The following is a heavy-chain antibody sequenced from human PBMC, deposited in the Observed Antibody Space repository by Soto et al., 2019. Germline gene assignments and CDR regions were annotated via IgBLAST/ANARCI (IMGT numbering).Heavy chain of an antibody. V-gene: IGHV4-30-4*01. Sequence: QVQLQESGPGLVKPSQTLSLTCTVSGGSISSGDYYWSWIRQPPGKGLEWIGYIYYSGSTYYNPYLKRRVTISVDTSKNQFSLKLSSVTAAATAVYYCARGRPDGARLDPWGQGTLVTVSS. CDR1: GGSISSGDYY. J-gene: IGHJ5*02. D-gene: IGHD6-6*01. CDR3: ARGRPDGARLDP. CDR2: IYYSGST.